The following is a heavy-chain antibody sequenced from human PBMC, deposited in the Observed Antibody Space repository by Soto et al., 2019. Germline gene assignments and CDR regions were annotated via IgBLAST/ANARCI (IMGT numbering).Heavy chain of an antibody. J-gene: IGHJ3*02. Sequence: SVSMSLACTVSGDAISFYNWNWIRQSPGKGLEWIGYSYSSGSTNYNPSLKSRGTISVDTPKNQFSLQLTYVTAADTAVYYCARGDSTTHGDSFDIWGQGTMVTVSS. CDR1: GDAISFYN. CDR2: SYSSGST. V-gene: IGHV4-59*01. CDR3: ARGDSTTHGDSFDI. D-gene: IGHD6-13*01.